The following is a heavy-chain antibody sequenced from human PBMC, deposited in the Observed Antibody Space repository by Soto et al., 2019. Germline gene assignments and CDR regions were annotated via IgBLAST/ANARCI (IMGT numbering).Heavy chain of an antibody. CDR3: ARGHRTQLWLHFAH. CDR2: ISPNSGAT. V-gene: IGHV1-2*02. Sequence: ASVKVSCKASGYTFSDYYLHWVRQAPGQGLEWMGWISPNSGATEYAPKFQGRVTMTTDTSISTAFLKLASLRPDDTAIYYCARGHRTQLWLHFAHWGQGTRVTVSS. D-gene: IGHD2-21*01. J-gene: IGHJ1*01. CDR1: GYTFSDYY.